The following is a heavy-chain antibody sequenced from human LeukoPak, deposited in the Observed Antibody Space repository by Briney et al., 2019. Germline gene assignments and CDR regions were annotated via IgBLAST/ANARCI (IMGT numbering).Heavy chain of an antibody. CDR1: GFTFSSYA. V-gene: IGHV3-23*01. CDR3: AKILGSYWTPGYDY. J-gene: IGHJ4*02. D-gene: IGHD1-26*01. CDR2: ISGSGGST. Sequence: QAGGSLRLSCAASGFTFSSYAMSWVRQAPGKGLEWVSAISGSGGSTFYADSVKGRFTIPRDNSKNTLYLQMNSLRAEDTAVYYCAKILGSYWTPGYDYWGQGTLVTVSS.